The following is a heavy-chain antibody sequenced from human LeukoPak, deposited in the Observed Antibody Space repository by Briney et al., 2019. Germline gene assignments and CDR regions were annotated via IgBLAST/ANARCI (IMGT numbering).Heavy chain of an antibody. J-gene: IGHJ6*03. V-gene: IGHV4-61*02. Sequence: SSETLSLTCTVPGGSISSGSYYWSWIRQPAGKGLEWIGRIYTSGSTNYNPSLKSRVTISVDTSKNQFSLKLSSVTAADTAVYYCARDVRSGDSGYDSGYYYYYYMDVWGKGTTVTISS. D-gene: IGHD5-12*01. CDR3: ARDVRSGDSGYDSGYYYYYYMDV. CDR1: GGSISSGSYY. CDR2: IYTSGST.